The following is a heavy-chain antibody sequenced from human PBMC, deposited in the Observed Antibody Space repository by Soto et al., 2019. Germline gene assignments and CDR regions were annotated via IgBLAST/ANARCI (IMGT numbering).Heavy chain of an antibody. CDR2: MNTNSGNT. V-gene: IGHV1-8*01. D-gene: IGHD3-22*01. CDR3: ARLIGSLNWFDP. CDR1: GYTFTSYD. Sequence: QVQLVQSGAEVKKPGASVKVSCKASGYTFTSYDISWVRQATGQGLEWMGWMNTNSGNTGDAQKCQGRVTMTRNTAVSTAYIELSSLRSEDTAVYYCARLIGSLNWFDPWGQGTLVTVSS. J-gene: IGHJ5*02.